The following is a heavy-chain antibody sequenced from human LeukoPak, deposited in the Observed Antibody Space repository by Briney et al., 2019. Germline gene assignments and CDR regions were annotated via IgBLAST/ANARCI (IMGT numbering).Heavy chain of an antibody. CDR3: AKQRDPYYYGSGSYDY. CDR1: GFTFSSYG. D-gene: IGHD3-10*01. Sequence: GGTLRLSCAASGFTFSSYGMSWVRQAPGKGLEWVSAISGSGGSTYYADSVKGRFTISRDNSKNTLYLQMNSLRAEDTAVYYCAKQRDPYYYGSGSYDYWGQGTLVTVSS. J-gene: IGHJ4*02. V-gene: IGHV3-23*01. CDR2: ISGSGGST.